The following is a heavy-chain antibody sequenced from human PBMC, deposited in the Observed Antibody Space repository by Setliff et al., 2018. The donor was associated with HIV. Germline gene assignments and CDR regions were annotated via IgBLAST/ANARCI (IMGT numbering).Heavy chain of an antibody. CDR2: VRPYNGNR. CDR1: GFTFSDYY. J-gene: IGHJ6*03. D-gene: IGHD2-8*01. V-gene: IGHV1-18*04. CDR3: VRLTADRTNYYYYMDV. Sequence: ASVKVSCKASGFTFSDYYMHWVRQAPGQGLEWMGWVRPYNGNRNFAQKFRGRVTMTTDISTNTAYMEVRSLSFDDTAVYYCVRLTADRTNYYYYMDVWGKGTTVTVS.